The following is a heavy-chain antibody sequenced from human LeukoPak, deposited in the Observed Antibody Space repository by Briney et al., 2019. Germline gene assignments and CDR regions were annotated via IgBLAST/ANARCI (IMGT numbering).Heavy chain of an antibody. J-gene: IGHJ4*02. V-gene: IGHV4-34*01. CDR3: ARGQVAARPNY. D-gene: IGHD6-6*01. Sequence: SETLSLTCAVYGGSFSGYYWSWIRQPPGKGLEWSGEINHSGSTNYNPSLKSRVTISVDTSKNQLSLKLSSVTAADTAVYYCARGQVAARPNYWGQGTLVTVSS. CDR1: GGSFSGYY. CDR2: INHSGST.